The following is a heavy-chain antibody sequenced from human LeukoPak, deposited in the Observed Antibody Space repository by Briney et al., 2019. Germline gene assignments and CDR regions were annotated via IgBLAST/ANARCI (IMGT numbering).Heavy chain of an antibody. V-gene: IGHV3-49*03. D-gene: IGHD6-19*01. CDR1: GFTFGDYL. J-gene: IGHJ4*02. CDR2: ISGGTT. CDR3: SRGSGRLSVY. Sequence: GGSLRLSCTASGFTFGDYLMSWFRQAPGKGLEWIGFISGGTTEYAASVKGRFTISRDDSTSIAYLQMNSLTTEDTAVYYSSRGSGRLSVYWGQGTLVTVSS.